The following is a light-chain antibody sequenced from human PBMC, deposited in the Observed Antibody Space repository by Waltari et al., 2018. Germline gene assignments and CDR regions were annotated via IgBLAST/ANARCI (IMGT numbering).Light chain of an antibody. J-gene: IGLJ3*02. CDR3: RLYMGSGIWV. CDR1: SGSLSTTSY. V-gene: IGLV8-61*01. Sequence: QTVVTQEPSLSVSPGGTVTLTCALSSGSLSTTSYASWYQQRPGQTPRTLVYTAYSRYSGVPNRFSGSILVNKAALIITGAQADDEAVYYCRLYMGSGIWVFGGGTKLTVL. CDR2: TAY.